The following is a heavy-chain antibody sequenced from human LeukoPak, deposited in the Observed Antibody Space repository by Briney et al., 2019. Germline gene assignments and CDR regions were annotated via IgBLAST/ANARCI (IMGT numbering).Heavy chain of an antibody. D-gene: IGHD2-8*01. CDR3: ARHNGWFDY. V-gene: IGHV3-48*03. J-gene: IGHJ5*01. Sequence: GGSLRLSCAASGFTFSSYEMDWVRQAPEKGLEWISYISSSGGYMYADSVKGRFTISRDNAKNSLSLQMNSLRVEDTGAYYCARHNGWFDYWGQGTLVTVSS. CDR2: ISSSGGY. CDR1: GFTFSSYE.